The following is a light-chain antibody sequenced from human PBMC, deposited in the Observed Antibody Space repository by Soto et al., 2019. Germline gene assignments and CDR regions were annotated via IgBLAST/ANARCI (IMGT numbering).Light chain of an antibody. J-gene: IGKJ1*01. CDR1: QSVDIS. Sequence: EIVLTQSPATLSVSPGERVTLSCRASQSVDISLAWYQQKPGQAPRLLIYSASTRATGIPARFSGSGSGTEFTLTISSLQSEDFAVYYCHQYNHWLTWTFGQGTKVDIK. V-gene: IGKV3-15*01. CDR2: SAS. CDR3: HQYNHWLTWT.